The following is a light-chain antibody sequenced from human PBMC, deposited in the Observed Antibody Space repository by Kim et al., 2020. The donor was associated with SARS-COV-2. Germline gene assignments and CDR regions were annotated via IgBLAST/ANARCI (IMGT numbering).Light chain of an antibody. Sequence: PGERATLSCRASQSVGSDYLAWYQQRPGQAPRLLIYSASTRATGIPRRFSGSGSGTDFTLTITRLEPEDFAVYYCQQYGSSPRTFGQGTKLE. CDR3: QQYGSSPRT. CDR1: QSVGSDY. J-gene: IGKJ2*01. V-gene: IGKV3-20*01. CDR2: SAS.